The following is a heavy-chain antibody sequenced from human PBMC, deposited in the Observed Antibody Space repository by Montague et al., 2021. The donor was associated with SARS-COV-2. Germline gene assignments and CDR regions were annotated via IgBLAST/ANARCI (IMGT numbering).Heavy chain of an antibody. V-gene: IGHV4-34*01. CDR2: INHSGST. CDR1: GGSVSDYY. J-gene: IGHJ5*02. D-gene: IGHD3-22*01. Sequence: SETLSLTCAVYGGSVSDYYWSWIRQPPGKGLVWIGEINHSGSTNXNPSLKSRVTTSVDTSKNQFSLKLTSVTAADTAVYYCARGPRITMIVVVITDIWFDPWGQGALVTVSS. CDR3: ARGPRITMIVVVITDIWFDP.